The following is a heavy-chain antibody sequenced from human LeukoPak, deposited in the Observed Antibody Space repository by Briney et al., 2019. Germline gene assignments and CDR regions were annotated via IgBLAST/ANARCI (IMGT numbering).Heavy chain of an antibody. V-gene: IGHV3-23*01. CDR1: GFTFSSYA. J-gene: IGHJ6*03. CDR3: AKRRGLELLYYYYMDV. CDR2: ISGSGGST. D-gene: IGHD1-7*01. Sequence: GGSLRLSCAASGFTFSSYAMSWVRQAPGKGLEWVSSISGSGGSTYYADSVKGRFTISRDNSNNTLYLQMNSLRAEDTAVYYCAKRRGLELLYYYYMDVWGKGTTVTVSS.